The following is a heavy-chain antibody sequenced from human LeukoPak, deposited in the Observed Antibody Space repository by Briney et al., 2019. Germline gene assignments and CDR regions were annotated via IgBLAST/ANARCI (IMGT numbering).Heavy chain of an antibody. Sequence: PGGSLRLSCAASGFTFSSYWMHWVRQAPGKGLVWVSRINSDGSSTSYADSVKGRSTISRDNAKNTLYLQMNSLRAEDTAVYYCARGSPRRVFDYWGQGTLVTVSS. CDR1: GFTFSSYW. V-gene: IGHV3-74*01. J-gene: IGHJ4*02. CDR2: INSDGSST. CDR3: ARGSPRRVFDY.